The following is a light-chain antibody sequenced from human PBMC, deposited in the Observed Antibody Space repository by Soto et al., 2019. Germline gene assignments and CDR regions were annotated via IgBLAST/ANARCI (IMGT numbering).Light chain of an antibody. CDR1: QSVSSY. Sequence: EIVFTQSPATLSLSPEERATLSCRASQSVSSYLAWYQQKPGQAPRLLIYDASNRATGIPARFSGSGSGTDFTLTISSLEPEDFAVYYCQQRSNWPALTFGGGTKVDIK. V-gene: IGKV3-11*01. CDR3: QQRSNWPALT. CDR2: DAS. J-gene: IGKJ4*01.